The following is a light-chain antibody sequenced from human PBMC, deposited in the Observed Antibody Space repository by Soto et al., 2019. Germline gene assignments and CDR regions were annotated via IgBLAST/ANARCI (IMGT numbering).Light chain of an antibody. V-gene: IGKV3-11*01. CDR1: QSVSSY. CDR2: DAS. CDR3: QQRSDWPLT. Sequence: EIVLTQSLGTMSFSPLERTTIFCRASQSVSSYLAWYQQKPGQAPRLLIYDASNRATGIPARFSGSGSGTDFTLTISSLEPEDFAVYYCQQRSDWPLTFGGGTKVDI. J-gene: IGKJ4*01.